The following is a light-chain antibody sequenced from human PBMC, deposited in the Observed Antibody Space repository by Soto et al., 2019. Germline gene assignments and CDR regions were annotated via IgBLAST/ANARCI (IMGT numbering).Light chain of an antibody. CDR1: SANIGSTT. V-gene: IGLV1-44*01. CDR3: AAWDDSLSGVL. CDR2: SNN. Sequence: QSVLTQPPSASGTPGQRVTISCSGSSANIGSTTVNWYQQLPGTAPKLIIYSNNQRPSGVPDRVSGSKSGTSASLAISGLQSEDEADYYCAAWDDSLSGVLFGGGTKLTVL. J-gene: IGLJ2*01.